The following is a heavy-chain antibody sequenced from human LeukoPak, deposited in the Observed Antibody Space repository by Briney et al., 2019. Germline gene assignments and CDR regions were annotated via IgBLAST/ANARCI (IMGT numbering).Heavy chain of an antibody. CDR2: LHPEDREV. V-gene: IGHV1-24*01. D-gene: IGHD6-6*01. CDR3: ATAEQLV. Sequence: GASVKVSFRVSGDTLTEISIHWVRQTPRKGLEWMGGLHPEDREVIYAQKFPGRVTMTEDSSTDTAYMDLRSLRSEDTAVYYCATAEQLVWGQGTLVTVSS. J-gene: IGHJ4*02. CDR1: GDTLTEIS.